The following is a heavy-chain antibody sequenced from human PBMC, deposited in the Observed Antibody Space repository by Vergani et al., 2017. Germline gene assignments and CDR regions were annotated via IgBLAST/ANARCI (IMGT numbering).Heavy chain of an antibody. CDR3: ARMGGYDEGDAFRIGYFDA. CDR1: GGSISSGVYY. Sequence: QVQLQESGPGLVKPSQTLSLTCSVSGGSISSGVYYWNWIRQHPGKGLEWIGYIYSTGSTHHNPSLRRRINMSVYTSKNQFSLKLNSVTAADTAMYYCARMGGYDEGDAFRIGYFDAWGPGILVTVSS. J-gene: IGHJ4*02. D-gene: IGHD3-22*01. V-gene: IGHV4-31*03. CDR2: IYSTGST.